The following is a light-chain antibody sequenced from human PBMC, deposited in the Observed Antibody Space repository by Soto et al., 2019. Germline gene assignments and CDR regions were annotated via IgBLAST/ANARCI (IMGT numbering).Light chain of an antibody. V-gene: IGLV2-14*01. CDR1: ISDVGGYNY. Sequence: QSVLTQPASVSGSPGQSITISCTGTISDVGGYNYVSWYQQHPGKAPKLMIYEVSNRPSGVSNRFSGSKSGNTASLTISGLQAEDEADYYCSSYTSSSTLEVFGGGTKLTVL. CDR3: SSYTSSSTLEV. CDR2: EVS. J-gene: IGLJ3*02.